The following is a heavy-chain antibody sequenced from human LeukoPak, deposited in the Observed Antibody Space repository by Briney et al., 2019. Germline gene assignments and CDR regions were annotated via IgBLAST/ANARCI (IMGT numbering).Heavy chain of an antibody. CDR2: IYYSGST. CDR1: GGSISSSSYY. V-gene: IGHV4-39*07. D-gene: IGHD2-21*02. Sequence: SETLSLTCTVSGGSISSSSYYWGWIRQPPGKGLEWIGSIYYSGSTYYNPSLKSRVTISVDTSKNQFSLKLSSVTAADTAVYYCARARGLCGGDCHPTTEFDPWGQGTLVTVSS. J-gene: IGHJ5*02. CDR3: ARARGLCGGDCHPTTEFDP.